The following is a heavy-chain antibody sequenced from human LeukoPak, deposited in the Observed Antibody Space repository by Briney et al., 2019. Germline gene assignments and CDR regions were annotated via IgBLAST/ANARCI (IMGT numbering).Heavy chain of an antibody. CDR2: ISSSGSTI. CDR3: ARGQYSGSYFGVTDGAFDI. CDR1: GFTFSSYE. J-gene: IGHJ3*02. Sequence: QPGGSLRLSCAASGFTFSSYEMNWVRQAPGKGLEWVSYISSSGSTIYYADSVKGRFTISRDNAKNSLYLQMNSLRAEDTAVYYCARGQYSGSYFGVTDGAFDIWGQGTMVTVSS. D-gene: IGHD1-26*01. V-gene: IGHV3-48*03.